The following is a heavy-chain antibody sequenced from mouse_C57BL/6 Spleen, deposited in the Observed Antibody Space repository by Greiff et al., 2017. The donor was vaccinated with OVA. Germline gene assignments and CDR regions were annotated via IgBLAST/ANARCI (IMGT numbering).Heavy chain of an antibody. Sequence: EVQVVESGEGLVKPGGSLKLSCAASGFTFSSYAMSWVRQTPEKRLEWVAYISSGGDYIYYADTVKGRFTISRDNARNTLYLQMSRLKSEDTAMYYCTREGLYYGSSSYFDVWGTGTTVTVSS. CDR2: ISSGGDYI. J-gene: IGHJ1*03. CDR3: TREGLYYGSSSYFDV. V-gene: IGHV5-9-1*02. D-gene: IGHD1-1*01. CDR1: GFTFSSYA.